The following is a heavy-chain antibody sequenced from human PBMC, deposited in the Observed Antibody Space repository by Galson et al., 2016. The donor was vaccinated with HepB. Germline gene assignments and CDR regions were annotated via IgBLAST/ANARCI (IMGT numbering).Heavy chain of an antibody. CDR2: ISYDATTI. V-gene: IGHV3-30-3*01. J-gene: IGHJ4*02. CDR1: GFTFSNYP. Sequence: SLRLSCAASGFTFSNYPVHWVRQAPGKGLEWVAVISYDATTIYYADSVKGRFTISRDNSRNTLYLQMDSLRAEDTAVYYCARDLNHDTGSWGQGTLVTVSS. CDR3: ARDLNHDTGS. D-gene: IGHD1-14*01.